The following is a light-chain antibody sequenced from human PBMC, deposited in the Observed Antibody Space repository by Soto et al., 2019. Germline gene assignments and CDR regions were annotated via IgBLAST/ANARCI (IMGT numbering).Light chain of an antibody. CDR1: SSDVGGYNY. CDR2: AVT. Sequence: QSALTQPASVSGSPGQSITISCTGTSSDVGGYNYVSWYQQHPGKAPKLMIYAVTDRPSGVSSRFSGSKSGNTASLTISGLQAEGEADYYCSSYTSSSTLFGTGTRSPS. V-gene: IGLV2-14*01. J-gene: IGLJ1*01. CDR3: SSYTSSSTL.